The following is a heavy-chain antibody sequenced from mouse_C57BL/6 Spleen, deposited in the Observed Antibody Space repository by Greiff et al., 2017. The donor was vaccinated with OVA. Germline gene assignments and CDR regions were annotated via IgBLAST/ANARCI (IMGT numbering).Heavy chain of an antibody. CDR1: GFTFSSYA. D-gene: IGHD4-1*02. J-gene: IGHJ2*01. Sequence: EVMLVESGGGLVKPGGSLKLSCAASGFTFSSYAMSWVRQTPEKRLEWVATISDGGSYTYYPDNVKGRFTISRDNAKNNLYLQMSHLKSEYTAMSYCARDRGSQLSYFAYWGHGTTLTVSS. V-gene: IGHV5-4*01. CDR3: ARDRGSQLSYFAY. CDR2: ISDGGSYT.